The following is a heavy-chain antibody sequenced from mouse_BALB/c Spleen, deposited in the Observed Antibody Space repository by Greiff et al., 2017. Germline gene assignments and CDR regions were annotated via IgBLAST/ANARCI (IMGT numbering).Heavy chain of an antibody. Sequence: VQLQESGAELVKPGASVKLSCKASGYTFTSYYMYWVKQRPGQGLEWIGEINPSNGGTNFNEKFKSKATLTVDKSSSTAYMQLSSLTSEDSAVYYCTRFAYWGQGTLVTVSA. CDR2: INPSNGGT. J-gene: IGHJ3*01. CDR1: GYTFTSYY. V-gene: IGHV1S81*02. CDR3: TRFAY.